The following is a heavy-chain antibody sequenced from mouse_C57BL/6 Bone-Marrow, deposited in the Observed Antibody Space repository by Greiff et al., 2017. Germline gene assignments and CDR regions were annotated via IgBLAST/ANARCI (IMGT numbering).Heavy chain of an antibody. J-gene: IGHJ2*01. V-gene: IGHV1-26*01. Sequence: EVQLQQSGPELVKPGASVKISCKASGYTFTDYYMNWVKQSHGKSLEWIGDINPNNGGTSYNQKFKGKATLTVDKSSSTAYMELRSLTSEDSAVYYCAEGLRYFDYWGQGTTLTVSS. CDR2: INPNNGGT. D-gene: IGHD2-4*01. CDR3: AEGLRYFDY. CDR1: GYTFTDYY.